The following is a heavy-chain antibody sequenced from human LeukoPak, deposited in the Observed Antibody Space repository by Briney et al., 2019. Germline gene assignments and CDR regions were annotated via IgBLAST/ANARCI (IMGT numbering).Heavy chain of an antibody. D-gene: IGHD6-19*01. V-gene: IGHV3-48*02. J-gene: IGHJ4*02. CDR3: ARAAGTGIDY. CDR2: ISSSSSTI. Sequence: PGGSLRLSCAPSGFTFSTYSMNWVRQAPGKGLECVSYISSSSSTIFYADSVKGRFTISRDNAKNSLYLQMNSLRDEDTAVYYCARAAGTGIDYWGQGTLVTVSS. CDR1: GFTFSTYS.